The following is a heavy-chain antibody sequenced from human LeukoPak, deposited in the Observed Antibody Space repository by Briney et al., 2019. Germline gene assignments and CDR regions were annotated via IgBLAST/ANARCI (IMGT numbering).Heavy chain of an antibody. Sequence: ASVKVSCKASGYTFTGYYMHWVRQAPGQGLEWMGWINPNCGGTNYAQKFQGRVTMTRDTSISTAYMELSRLRSDDTAVYYCARMSRWSASSGYYDDGDYWGQGTLVTVSS. CDR2: INPNCGGT. CDR3: ARMSRWSASSGYYDDGDY. CDR1: GYTFTGYY. J-gene: IGHJ4*02. V-gene: IGHV1-2*02. D-gene: IGHD3-22*01.